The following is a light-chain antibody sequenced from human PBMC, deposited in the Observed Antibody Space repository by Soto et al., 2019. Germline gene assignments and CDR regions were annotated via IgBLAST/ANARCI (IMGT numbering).Light chain of an antibody. J-gene: IGKJ1*01. CDR3: QQYHGWPWT. CDR2: GAS. Sequence: EIVMTQSPATLSVSPGEGATLSCRASQSISNHLAWIQQKPGQAPRLLITGASTRVTGIPARFSGSGSGTEFTLTISSLQSEDFAVYYCQQYHGWPWTFGQGTKVEIK. CDR1: QSISNH. V-gene: IGKV3-15*01.